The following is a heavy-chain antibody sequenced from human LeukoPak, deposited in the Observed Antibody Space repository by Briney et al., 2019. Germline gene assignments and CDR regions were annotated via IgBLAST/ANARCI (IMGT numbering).Heavy chain of an antibody. Sequence: GESLKISCKGSGYSFTNYWIAWVRQMPGKGLEWMGMIYPGDSDTRYSPSFQGQVTISADKSITTAYLQWSSLKASDTAMYYSAIRAYDSRRGGFDPWGQGTLVTVSS. V-gene: IGHV5-51*01. CDR2: IYPGDSDT. D-gene: IGHD3-22*01. CDR1: GYSFTNYW. CDR3: AIRAYDSRRGGFDP. J-gene: IGHJ5*02.